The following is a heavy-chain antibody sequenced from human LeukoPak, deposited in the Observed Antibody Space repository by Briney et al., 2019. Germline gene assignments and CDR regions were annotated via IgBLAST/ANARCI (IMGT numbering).Heavy chain of an antibody. J-gene: IGHJ4*02. V-gene: IGHV3-48*02. CDR1: GFTFSSYS. CDR2: ISSSSSTI. CDR3: AHFYSGGTNFDH. D-gene: IGHD2-15*01. Sequence: SGGSLRLSCAASGFTFSSYSMNWVRQAPGKGLEWVSYISSSSSTIKYADSVKGRFTISRDNAKNSLYLQMNSLRDEDTAVYYCAHFYSGGTNFDHWGQGTLVTVSS.